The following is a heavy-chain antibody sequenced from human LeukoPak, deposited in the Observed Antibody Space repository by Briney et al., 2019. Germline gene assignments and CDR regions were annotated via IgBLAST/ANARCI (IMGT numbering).Heavy chain of an antibody. CDR2: IYYSGST. CDR1: GGSISSSSYY. D-gene: IGHD2-21*02. CDR3: ARSMVTTDRNFDH. J-gene: IGHJ4*01. Sequence: SETLSLTCTVSGGSISSSSYYWGWIRQPTGKGLEWIGSIYYSGSTYYNPPLKSRVTISVDTSKNQFSLKLSSVTAADTAVFYCARSMVTTDRNFDHCGQGTLVTVSS. V-gene: IGHV4-39*07.